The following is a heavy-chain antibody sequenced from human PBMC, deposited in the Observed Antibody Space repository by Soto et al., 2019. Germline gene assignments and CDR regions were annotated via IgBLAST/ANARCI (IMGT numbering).Heavy chain of an antibody. V-gene: IGHV3-23*01. D-gene: IGHD3-9*01. J-gene: IGHJ5*02. Sequence: GGSLRLSCAASGFTFSSYAMSWVRQAPGKGLEWVSAISGSGGSTYYADSVKGRFTISRDNSKNTLYLQMNSLRAEDTAVYYCAKNPNYDILTGYYDGNWFDPWGQGTLVTVSS. CDR1: GFTFSSYA. CDR3: AKNPNYDILTGYYDGNWFDP. CDR2: ISGSGGST.